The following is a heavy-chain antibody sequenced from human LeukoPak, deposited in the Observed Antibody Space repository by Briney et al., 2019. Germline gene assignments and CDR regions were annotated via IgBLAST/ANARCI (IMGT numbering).Heavy chain of an antibody. V-gene: IGHV4-34*01. CDR3: ATGRNGVVPAPILGVGPWYNYHYMDV. Sequence: SEALSLTCVVYGGSFSGYYWSWIRQPPGKGLEWIGEIDHSGTTNYNPSLKSRVTMSVDTSKNQFSLMVSSVTAADTAVYYCATGRNGVVPAPILGVGPWYNYHYMDVWGKGTTVTVSS. D-gene: IGHD2-2*02. CDR2: IDHSGTT. J-gene: IGHJ6*03. CDR1: GGSFSGYY.